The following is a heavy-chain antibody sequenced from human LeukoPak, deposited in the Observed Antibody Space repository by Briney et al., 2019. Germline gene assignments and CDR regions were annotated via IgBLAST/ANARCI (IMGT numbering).Heavy chain of an antibody. Sequence: GESLKISCKGSGYSFTSYWIGWVRQMPGKGLEWLGIIYPGDSDTRYSPSFQGQVTISADKSISTAYLQWSSLKASDTAMYYCARSDYGDSSGWLTYHFDYWGQGTLVTVSS. D-gene: IGHD6-19*01. CDR2: IYPGDSDT. J-gene: IGHJ4*02. CDR1: GYSFTSYW. V-gene: IGHV5-51*01. CDR3: ARSDYGDSSGWLTYHFDY.